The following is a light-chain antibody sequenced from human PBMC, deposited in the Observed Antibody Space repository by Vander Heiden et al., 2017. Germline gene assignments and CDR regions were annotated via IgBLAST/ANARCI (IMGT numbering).Light chain of an antibody. V-gene: IGLV4-69*01. CDR2: LKSDGSH. CDR3: QTWGTGYVV. Sequence: QVVLTQSPSASASLGASVKLTCTLSSGHFSDDIAWHRQQPEKGPRYLMKLKSDGSHNKGDGIPDRFSGSSSGAERYLTISSLQSEDEADYYCQTWGTGYVVFGGGTKLTVL. CDR1: SGHFSDD. J-gene: IGLJ2*01.